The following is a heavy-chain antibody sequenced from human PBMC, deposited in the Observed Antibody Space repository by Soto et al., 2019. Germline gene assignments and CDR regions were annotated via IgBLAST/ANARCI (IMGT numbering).Heavy chain of an antibody. CDR2: ISRYGDIT. Sequence: EVQLLESGGDLIQPGGSLRLSCAASGFTFNIYPMPWVRQAPGKGLEWVSAISRYGDITYYADSVEGRFSISRDNSKNTLYLQMNSLRAEDTAVYYCAKDRYLDHDSRGYLFDNWGQGTLVTVSS. D-gene: IGHD3-22*01. J-gene: IGHJ4*02. CDR1: GFTFNIYP. CDR3: AKDRYLDHDSRGYLFDN. V-gene: IGHV3-23*01.